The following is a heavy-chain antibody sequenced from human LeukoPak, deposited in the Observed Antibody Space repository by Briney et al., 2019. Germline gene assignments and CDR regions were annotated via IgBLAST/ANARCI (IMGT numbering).Heavy chain of an antibody. CDR1: GFTFSSYA. CDR2: ISGSGGRT. J-gene: IGHJ6*02. CDR3: AIRRGGSYYYYGMDV. V-gene: IGHV3-23*01. D-gene: IGHD1-26*01. Sequence: GGSLRLSCAASGFTFSSYAMSWVRQAPGKGLEWVSAISGSGGRTYYADSVKGRFTISRDNSKNTLYLQMNSLGAEDTAVYYCAIRRGGSYYYYGMDVWGQGTTVTVSS.